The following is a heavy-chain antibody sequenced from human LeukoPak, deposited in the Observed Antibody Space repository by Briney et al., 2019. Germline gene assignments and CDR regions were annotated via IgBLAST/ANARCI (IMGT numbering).Heavy chain of an antibody. J-gene: IGHJ4*02. CDR2: IYYSGST. Sequence: SETLSLTCTVSDGSISSYYWSWIRQPPGKGLEWIGYIYYSGSTNYNPSLKSRVTISVDTSKNQFSLKLSSVTAADTAVYYCARAGGSGSYEFPFDYWGQGTLVTVSS. CDR1: DGSISSYY. V-gene: IGHV4-59*08. D-gene: IGHD3-10*01. CDR3: ARAGGSGSYEFPFDY.